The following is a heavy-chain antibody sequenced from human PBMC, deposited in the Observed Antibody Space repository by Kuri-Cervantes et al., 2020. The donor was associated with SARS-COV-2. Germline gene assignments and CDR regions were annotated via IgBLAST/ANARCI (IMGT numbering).Heavy chain of an antibody. CDR1: GFTFSNYA. V-gene: IGHV3-21*04. J-gene: IGHJ3*02. Sequence: GESLKISCEVSGFTFSNYAMAWVRQAPGKGLEWVSSISSSSSYIYYADSVKGRFTISRDNAKNSLYLQMNSLRAEDTAVYHCARAYCGGDCYPEGAFDIWGQGTMVTVSS. CDR3: ARAYCGGDCYPEGAFDI. D-gene: IGHD2-21*01. CDR2: ISSSSSYI.